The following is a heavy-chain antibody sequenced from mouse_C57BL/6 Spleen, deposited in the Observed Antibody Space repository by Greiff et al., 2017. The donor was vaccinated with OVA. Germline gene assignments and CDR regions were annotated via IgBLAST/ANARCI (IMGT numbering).Heavy chain of an antibody. V-gene: IGHV1-69*01. Sequence: VQLQQPGAELVMPGASVKLSCKASGYTFTSYWMHWVKQRPGQGLEWIGEIDPSDSYTNYNQKFKGKSTLTVDKSSSTAYMQLSSLTSEDSAVYYCARSDYGNYFDVWGTGTTVTVSP. D-gene: IGHD2-1*01. CDR1: GYTFTSYW. J-gene: IGHJ1*03. CDR2: IDPSDSYT. CDR3: ARSDYGNYFDV.